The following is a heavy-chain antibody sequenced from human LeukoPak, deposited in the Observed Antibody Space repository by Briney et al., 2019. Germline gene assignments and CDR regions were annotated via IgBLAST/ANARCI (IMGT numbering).Heavy chain of an antibody. CDR2: FDPEDGET. D-gene: IGHD3-10*01. Sequence: GASVKVSCKVSGYTLTELSMHWVRQAPGKGLEWMGGFDPEDGETIYAQKFQGRVTKTEDTSTDTAYMELSSLRSEDTAVYYCATAALWFGASRAYYYYGMDVWGQGTTVTVSS. J-gene: IGHJ6*02. CDR3: ATAALWFGASRAYYYYGMDV. V-gene: IGHV1-24*01. CDR1: GYTLTELS.